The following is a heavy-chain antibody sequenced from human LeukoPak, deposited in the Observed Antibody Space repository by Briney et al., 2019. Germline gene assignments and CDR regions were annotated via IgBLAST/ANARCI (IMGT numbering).Heavy chain of an antibody. D-gene: IGHD6-19*01. J-gene: IGHJ4*02. CDR3: ARDGGSGLL. Sequence: GGSLRLSCAASGFTFSSYGMLWVRQAPGKGLEWVAVIWYDGSNKYYADSVKGRFTISRDNAKNSLYLQMNSLRVEDTAVYYCARDGGSGLLWGQGTLVTVSS. V-gene: IGHV3-33*01. CDR2: IWYDGSNK. CDR1: GFTFSSYG.